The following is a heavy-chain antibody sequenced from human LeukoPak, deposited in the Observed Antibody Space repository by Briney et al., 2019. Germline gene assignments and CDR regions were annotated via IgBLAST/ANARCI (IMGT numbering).Heavy chain of an antibody. J-gene: IGHJ6*02. V-gene: IGHV4-34*01. CDR1: GGSFRGYY. CDR2: INHSGST. D-gene: IGHD3-3*01. Sequence: SETLSLTCAVYGGSFRGYYWSWIRQPPGKGLEWIGEINHSGSTNYNPSLKSRVTISVDTSKNQFSLKLSSVTAADTAVYYCARAPPHFYDFWSGPYYYYGMDVWGQGTTVTVSS. CDR3: ARAPPHFYDFWSGPYYYYGMDV.